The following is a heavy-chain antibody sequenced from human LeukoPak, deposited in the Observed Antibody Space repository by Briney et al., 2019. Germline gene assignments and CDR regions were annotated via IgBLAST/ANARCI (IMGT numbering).Heavy chain of an antibody. V-gene: IGHV4-39*01. CDR2: IYYSGST. CDR1: GGSISSSSYY. J-gene: IGHJ4*02. Sequence: KTSETLSLTCTVSGGSISSSSYYWGWIRQPPGKGLEWIGSIYYSGSTYYNPSLKSRVTISVDTSKNQFSLKLSSVTAADTAVYYCARRQLAGPFDYWGQGTLVIVSS. CDR3: ARRQLAGPFDY. D-gene: IGHD6-6*01.